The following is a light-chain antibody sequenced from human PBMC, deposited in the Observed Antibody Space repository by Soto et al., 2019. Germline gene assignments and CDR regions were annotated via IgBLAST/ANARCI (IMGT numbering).Light chain of an antibody. CDR3: SSYTSSSTYV. CDR1: SSDVGGYNY. V-gene: IGLV2-14*01. Sequence: QSVLTQPASVSGSPGQSITIACTGTSSDVGGYNYVSWYQQYPGKAPRLVISDVSNRPSGVSNRFSGSKSGNSASLTISGLQAEDEAYYYCSSYTSSSTYVFGTGTKLTVL. J-gene: IGLJ1*01. CDR2: DVS.